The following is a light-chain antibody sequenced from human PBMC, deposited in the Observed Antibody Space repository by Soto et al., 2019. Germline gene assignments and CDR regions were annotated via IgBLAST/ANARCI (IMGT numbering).Light chain of an antibody. CDR3: IQDYNYPLT. J-gene: IGKJ4*01. CDR2: TAS. V-gene: IGKV1-6*01. Sequence: AIQMTQSPSSLSASVGDRVTITCRASQGIRSELGWYQQKPGKAPNLLIYTASTLQSGVPSRFSVSGSGTDFTLTISSLQPEDVPTYYCIQDYNYPLTFGGGTKVEIK. CDR1: QGIRSE.